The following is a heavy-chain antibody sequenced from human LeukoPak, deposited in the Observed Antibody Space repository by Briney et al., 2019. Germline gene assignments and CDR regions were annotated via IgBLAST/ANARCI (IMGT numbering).Heavy chain of an antibody. CDR3: ARGGYLDP. CDR1: GGSISSSSYY. D-gene: IGHD1-1*01. V-gene: IGHV4-39*07. CDR2: IYYSGST. J-gene: IGHJ4*02. Sequence: SETLSLTCTVSGGSISSSSYYWGWIRQPPGKGLEWIGSIYYSGSTYYNPSLKSRVTISVDTSKNQFSLKLSSVTAADTAVYYCARGGYLDPWGQGTLVTVSS.